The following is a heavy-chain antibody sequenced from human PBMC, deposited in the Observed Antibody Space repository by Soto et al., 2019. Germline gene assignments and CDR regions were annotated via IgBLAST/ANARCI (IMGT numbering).Heavy chain of an antibody. CDR3: ALSRECDYYYGIDV. CDR1: GFTFSSYS. V-gene: IGHV3-21*01. Sequence: GGSLRLSCAASGFTFSSYSMNWVRQAPGKGLEWVSSISSSSSYIYYADSVKGRFTISGDNAKNSLYLQMNSLRAEDTAVYYCALSRECDYYYGIDVWGQGTTVTVSS. CDR2: ISSSSSYI. D-gene: IGHD3-10*01. J-gene: IGHJ6*02.